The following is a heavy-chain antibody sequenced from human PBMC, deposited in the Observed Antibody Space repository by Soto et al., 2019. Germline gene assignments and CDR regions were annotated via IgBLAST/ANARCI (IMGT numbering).Heavy chain of an antibody. J-gene: IGHJ6*02. Sequence: GGSLRLSCAASGFTFSSYGMHWVRQAPGKGLEWVAVISYDGSNKYYADSVKGRFTISRDNSKNTLYLQMNSLRAEDTAVYYCAKDTSYYYYYGMDVWGQGTTVTVSS. CDR2: ISYDGSNK. CDR3: AKDTSYYYYYGMDV. CDR1: GFTFSSYG. D-gene: IGHD3-3*01. V-gene: IGHV3-30*18.